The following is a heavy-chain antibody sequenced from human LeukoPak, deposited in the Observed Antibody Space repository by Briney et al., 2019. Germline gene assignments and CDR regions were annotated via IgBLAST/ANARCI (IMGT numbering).Heavy chain of an antibody. Sequence: GGSLRLSCAASGFTFSNAWMSWVRQAPGKGLEWVGRIKTKIDGGTTDYAAPVKGRFTISRDDSKNTLYPQMNSLKAEDTAVYYCTTQPWQVDYWGQGTLVTVSS. J-gene: IGHJ4*02. CDR2: IKTKIDGGTT. V-gene: IGHV3-15*01. CDR1: GFTFSNAW. CDR3: TTQPWQVDY. D-gene: IGHD6-19*01.